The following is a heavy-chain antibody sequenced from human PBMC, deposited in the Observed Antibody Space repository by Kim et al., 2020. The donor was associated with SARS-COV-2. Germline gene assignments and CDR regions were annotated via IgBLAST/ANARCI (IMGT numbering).Heavy chain of an antibody. CDR2: IYYSGST. J-gene: IGHJ4*02. CDR1: GGSISSSSYY. CDR3: ARLRNLAYCGGDCYSLSGDFDY. D-gene: IGHD2-21*02. V-gene: IGHV4-39*01. Sequence: SETLSLTCTVSGGSISSSSYYWGWIRQPPGKGLEWIGSIYYSGSTYYNPSLKSRVTISVDTSKNQFSLKLSSVTAADTAVYYCARLRNLAYCGGDCYSLSGDFDYWGQGTLVTVSS.